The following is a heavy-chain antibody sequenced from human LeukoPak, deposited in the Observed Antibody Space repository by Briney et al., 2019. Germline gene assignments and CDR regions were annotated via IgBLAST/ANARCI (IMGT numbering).Heavy chain of an antibody. V-gene: IGHV1-2*02. J-gene: IGHJ5*02. D-gene: IGHD6-13*01. CDR3: ARGRSSSWYNWFDP. Sequence: ASVKVSCKASGYTFTDYYINWVRQAPGQGLEWMGWINPNSGGTNYALKFQGRVTMTRDTSIRTAYMELSRLRSGDTAVYYCARGRSSSWYNWFDPWGQGTLVTVSS. CDR1: GYTFTDYY. CDR2: INPNSGGT.